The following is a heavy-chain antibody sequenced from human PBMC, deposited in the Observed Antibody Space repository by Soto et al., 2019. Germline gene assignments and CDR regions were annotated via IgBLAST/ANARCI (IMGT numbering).Heavy chain of an antibody. Sequence: QVQLVQSGAEVKKPGASVKVSCKASGYTFTSYGISWVRQAPGQGLEWMGWISAYNGNTNYAQKVQGRVTMTTDTSTSTAYMELRSLRSDDTAVYYCATRSRDNPNAYGDRHYYYGMDVWGQGTTVTVSS. CDR2: ISAYNGNT. CDR1: GYTFTSYG. CDR3: ATRSRDNPNAYGDRHYYYGMDV. D-gene: IGHD4-17*01. V-gene: IGHV1-18*01. J-gene: IGHJ6*02.